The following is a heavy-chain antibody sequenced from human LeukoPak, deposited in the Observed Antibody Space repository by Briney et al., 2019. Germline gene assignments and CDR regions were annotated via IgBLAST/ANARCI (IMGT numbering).Heavy chain of an antibody. CDR1: GGSISSGGYS. CDR2: INHSGST. CDR3: ARVFGVVIMIGFDP. V-gene: IGHV4-34*01. J-gene: IGHJ5*02. Sequence: SETLSLTCAVSGGSISSGGYSWSWIRQPPGKGLEWIGEINHSGSTNYNPSLKSRVTISVDTSKNQFSLKLSSVTAADTAVYYCARVFGVVIMIGFDPWGQGTLVTVSS. D-gene: IGHD3-3*01.